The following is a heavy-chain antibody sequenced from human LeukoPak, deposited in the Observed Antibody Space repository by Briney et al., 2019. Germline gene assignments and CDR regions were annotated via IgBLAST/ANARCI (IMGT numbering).Heavy chain of an antibody. D-gene: IGHD3-3*01. Sequence: SQTLFLTCTVSGGSISSGGYYWSWIRQHPGKGLEWIGYIYYSGSTYYNPSLKSRVTISVDTSKNQFSLKLSSVTAADTAVYYCVRSGYAGNYFDYWGQGTLVTVSS. CDR1: GGSISSGGYY. V-gene: IGHV4-31*03. CDR2: IYYSGST. CDR3: VRSGYAGNYFDY. J-gene: IGHJ4*02.